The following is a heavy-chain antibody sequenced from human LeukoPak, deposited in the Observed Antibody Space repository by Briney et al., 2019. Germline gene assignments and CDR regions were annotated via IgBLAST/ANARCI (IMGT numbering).Heavy chain of an antibody. J-gene: IGHJ5*02. CDR2: INPSGGST. Sequence: ASVKVSCKASGYTFTSYYMHWVRQAPGQGLEWMGIINPSGGSTSYAQKFQGRVTMTRDTSTSTVYMELSSLRSEDTAVYYCARDRGFVSYDFWSGPNWFDPWGQGTLATVSS. V-gene: IGHV1-46*01. D-gene: IGHD3-3*01. CDR1: GYTFTSYY. CDR3: ARDRGFVSYDFWSGPNWFDP.